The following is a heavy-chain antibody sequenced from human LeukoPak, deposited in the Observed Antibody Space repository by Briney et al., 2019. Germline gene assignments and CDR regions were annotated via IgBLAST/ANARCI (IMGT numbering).Heavy chain of an antibody. Sequence: PSETLSLTCTVSGGSISSYYWSWIRQPPGKGLEWIGYIHYSGSTNYNPSLKSRVTISVDTSKNQFSLKLSSVTAADTAVYYCARGVATVVSNWFDLWGQGTLVTVSS. J-gene: IGHJ5*02. CDR1: GGSISSYY. CDR3: ARGVATVVSNWFDL. D-gene: IGHD4-23*01. V-gene: IGHV4-59*01. CDR2: IHYSGST.